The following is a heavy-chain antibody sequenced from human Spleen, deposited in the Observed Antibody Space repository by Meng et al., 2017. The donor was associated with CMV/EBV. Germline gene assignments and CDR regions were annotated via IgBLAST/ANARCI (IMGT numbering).Heavy chain of an antibody. J-gene: IGHJ4*02. V-gene: IGHV2-5*01. Sequence: VFSLPTSCVCVGLVRPPPGKALEWLALIYWNDDKRYSPSLKNRLTITKDTSKNQVVLTMTNMDPVDTATYYCAHRLGGSWYQYYFDYWGQGTLVTVSS. CDR3: AHRLGGSWYQYYFDY. CDR1: VFSLPTSCVC. CDR2: IYWNDDK. D-gene: IGHD6-13*01.